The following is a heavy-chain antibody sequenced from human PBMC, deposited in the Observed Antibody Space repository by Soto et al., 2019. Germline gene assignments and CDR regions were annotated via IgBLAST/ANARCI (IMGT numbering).Heavy chain of an antibody. Sequence: PSETLSLTCAVYGGSFSGYYWSWIRQPPGKGLEWIGEINHSGSTNYNPSLKSRVTISVDTSKNQFSLKLSSVTAADTAVYYCASSRDGYNSVWGQGTLVTVSS. D-gene: IGHD5-12*01. CDR2: INHSGST. V-gene: IGHV4-34*01. CDR3: ASSRDGYNSV. CDR1: GGSFSGYY. J-gene: IGHJ4*02.